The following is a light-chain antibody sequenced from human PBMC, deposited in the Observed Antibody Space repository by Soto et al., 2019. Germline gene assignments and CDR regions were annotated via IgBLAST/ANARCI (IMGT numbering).Light chain of an antibody. CDR3: AAWSDGLSGLV. Sequence: QPVLTQPPSASGTPGQRVTISCSGGSSNIGNNFVFWYQQLPGTAPKLLIYRNDQRPSGVPDRFSGSKSDTSASLAISGLPPEDEAEYHCAAWSDGLSGLVFGTGAKLTVL. V-gene: IGLV1-47*01. J-gene: IGLJ1*01. CDR1: SSNIGNNF. CDR2: RND.